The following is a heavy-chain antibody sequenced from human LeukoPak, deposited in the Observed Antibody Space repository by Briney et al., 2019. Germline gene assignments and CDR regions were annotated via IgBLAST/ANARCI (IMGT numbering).Heavy chain of an antibody. D-gene: IGHD6-13*01. CDR3: ARLAYSSSWYPEYYFDY. CDR2: INHSGST. J-gene: IGHJ4*02. V-gene: IGHV4-34*01. Sequence: PSETLSLTCAVYGGSFSGYYWSWIRQPPGQGLEWIGEINHSGSTNYNPSLKSRVTISVDTSKNQFSLKLSSVTAADTAVYYCARLAYSSSWYPEYYFDYWGQGTLVTVSS. CDR1: GGSFSGYY.